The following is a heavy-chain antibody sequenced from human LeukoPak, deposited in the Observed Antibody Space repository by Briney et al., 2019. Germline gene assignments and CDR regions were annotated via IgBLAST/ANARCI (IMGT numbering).Heavy chain of an antibody. CDR3: ARERCSGGSCRERRSDY. Sequence: GGSLRLSCAASGFTFSIYAMNWVRQAPGKGLEWVSAISESGGSTNYADSVKGRFTISRDNSKNTLYLQMNSLRAEDTAIYYCARERCSGGSCRERRSDYWGQGTLVTVSS. CDR1: GFTFSIYA. V-gene: IGHV3-23*01. J-gene: IGHJ4*02. CDR2: ISESGGST. D-gene: IGHD2-15*01.